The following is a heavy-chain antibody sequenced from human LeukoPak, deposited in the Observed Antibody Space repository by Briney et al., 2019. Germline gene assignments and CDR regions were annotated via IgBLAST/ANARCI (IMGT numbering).Heavy chain of an antibody. V-gene: IGHV4-59*08. CDR1: GGSISSYY. Sequence: SETLSLTCTVSGGSISSYYWSWIRQPPGKGLEWIGYIYYSGSTNYNPSLKSRVTISVDTSKNQFSLKLSSVTAADTAVYYCARGNREVAGTGAFDIWGQGTMVTVSS. D-gene: IGHD6-19*01. CDR3: ARGNREVAGTGAFDI. CDR2: IYYSGST. J-gene: IGHJ3*02.